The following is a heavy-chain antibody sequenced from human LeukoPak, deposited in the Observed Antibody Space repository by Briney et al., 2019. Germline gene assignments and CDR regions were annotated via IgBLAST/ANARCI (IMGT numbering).Heavy chain of an antibody. V-gene: IGHV3-66*02. J-gene: IGHJ6*03. CDR2: IYSDDRA. CDR1: GFTVNRNV. D-gene: IGHD1-14*01. CDR3: ARDLAGFEEPRYYYYMDV. Sequence: GGSLRLSCVASGFTVNRNVMSWVRQAPGKGLEWVSLIYSDDRAFYADSVKGRFTISRNKSKNTLFLQMSCLKPEDTAIYYCARDLAGFEEPRYYYYMDVWGKGTTVTVSS.